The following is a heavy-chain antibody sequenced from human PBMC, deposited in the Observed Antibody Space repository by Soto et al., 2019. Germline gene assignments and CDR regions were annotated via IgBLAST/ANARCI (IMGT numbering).Heavy chain of an antibody. CDR1: GFTFSNFG. D-gene: IGHD2-2*01. Sequence: QVQLVESGGGVVQPGRSLRLSCEASGFTFSNFGMHWVRQAPGRGLEWVANIWYDGVNRYYADSVRGRFTVSRDNSKNTLHLEMNSLRAEDTAVYFCVREDCSSHLCQSSEDFYYGMDVWGQGTTVTVSS. J-gene: IGHJ6*02. CDR2: IWYDGVNR. V-gene: IGHV3-33*01. CDR3: VREDCSSHLCQSSEDFYYGMDV.